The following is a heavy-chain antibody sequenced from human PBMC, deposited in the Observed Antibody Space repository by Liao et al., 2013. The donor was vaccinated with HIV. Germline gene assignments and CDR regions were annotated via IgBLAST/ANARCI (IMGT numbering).Heavy chain of an antibody. CDR2: IYYSGTT. CDR3: ARAKEFRNFDH. J-gene: IGHJ4*02. CDR1: GGSISTSSYY. Sequence: QVQLQESGPGLVKPSETLSLTCTVSGGSISTSSYYWGWIRQPPGKGLEWIGNIYYSGTTYYNPSLKSRITISVDTSKNQFSLRLSSVTAADTALYYCARAKEFRNFDHWGQGTPVIVSS. D-gene: IGHD2/OR15-2a*01. V-gene: IGHV4-39*07.